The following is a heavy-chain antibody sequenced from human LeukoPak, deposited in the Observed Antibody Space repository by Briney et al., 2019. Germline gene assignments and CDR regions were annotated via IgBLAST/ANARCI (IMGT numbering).Heavy chain of an antibody. Sequence: GASVKVSCKASGGTFSSYAISWVRQAPGQGLEWMGGIIPIFGTANYAQKFQGRVTITADESTSTAYMELSSLRSEDTAVYYCARERRGYGYNWFDPWGQGTLVTVSS. D-gene: IGHD5-12*01. CDR3: ARERRGYGYNWFDP. V-gene: IGHV1-69*13. CDR1: GGTFSSYA. CDR2: IIPIFGTA. J-gene: IGHJ5*02.